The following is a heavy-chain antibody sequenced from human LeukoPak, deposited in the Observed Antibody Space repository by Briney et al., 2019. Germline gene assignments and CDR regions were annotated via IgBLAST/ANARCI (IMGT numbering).Heavy chain of an antibody. D-gene: IGHD4-23*01. Sequence: SVRVSCKASGGTLSTYSISWVRQAPGQGLEWMGGIIPIFNTINYAQRFQGRVTLTADESTNTAYMELSSLRSEDTAVYYCARGLSRWSTPTPSYHYRMDVWGQGTTVAVSS. CDR2: IIPIFNTI. CDR1: GGTLSTYS. V-gene: IGHV1-69*01. CDR3: ARGLSRWSTPTPSYHYRMDV. J-gene: IGHJ6*02.